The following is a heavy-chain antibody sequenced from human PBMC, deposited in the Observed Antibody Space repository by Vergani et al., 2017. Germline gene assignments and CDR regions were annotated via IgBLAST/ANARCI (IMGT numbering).Heavy chain of an antibody. CDR3: ARPRLGIGGGGVDY. J-gene: IGHJ4*02. CDR2: IYHSGST. D-gene: IGHD1-26*01. Sequence: QVQLQESGPGLVKPSETLSLTCAVSGYSISSGYYWVWIRQPPGKGLEWIGSIYHSGSTYYNPSLKRRVTISVDTSKNQFSLKLSSVTAEDPAVYYCARPRLGIGGGGVDYWGQGTLVTVSS. V-gene: IGHV4-38-2*01. CDR1: GYSISSGYY.